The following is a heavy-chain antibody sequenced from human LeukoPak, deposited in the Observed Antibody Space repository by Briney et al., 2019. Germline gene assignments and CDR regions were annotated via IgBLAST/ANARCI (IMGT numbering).Heavy chain of an antibody. V-gene: IGHV4-34*01. CDR1: GGSFSGDY. D-gene: IGHD3-10*01. CDR2: INHSGST. Sequence: SETLSLTCAVYGGSFSGDYWSWIRQPPGKVLEWIGQINHSGSTNYNPSLKSRVTISVDTSKNQFSLKLTSVSAADTAVYYCVKEELLYFGASKIRGFDSWGQGTLVTVFS. CDR3: VKEELLYFGASKIRGFDS. J-gene: IGHJ4*02.